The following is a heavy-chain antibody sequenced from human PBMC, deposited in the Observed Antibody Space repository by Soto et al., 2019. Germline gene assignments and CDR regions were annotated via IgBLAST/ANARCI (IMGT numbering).Heavy chain of an antibody. D-gene: IGHD3-22*01. V-gene: IGHV3-30*18. CDR2: ISYDGSNK. CDR3: AKERIPLSRGLIVVEHYYYYGMDV. CDR1: GFTFSSYG. Sequence: QVQLVESGGGVVQPGRSLRLSCAASGFTFSSYGMHWVRQAPGKGLEWVAVISYDGSNKYYADSVKGRFPISRDNSKNTMYLEMNSLRAEGTAVYYCAKERIPLSRGLIVVEHYYYYGMDVWGKGTTVTVSS. J-gene: IGHJ6*04.